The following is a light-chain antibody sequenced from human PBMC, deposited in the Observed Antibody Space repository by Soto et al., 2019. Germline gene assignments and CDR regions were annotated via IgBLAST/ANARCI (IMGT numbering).Light chain of an antibody. CDR1: QAIRTA. V-gene: IGKV1-13*02. CDR3: QQYNSYPYT. Sequence: AIQLTQSPSSLYASVGDRVTITCRASQAIRTALGWYQQKPGKVPKLLVYAASSLQSGVPSKFSGSGSGTDFTLTISSLQPEDFATYYCQQYNSYPYTFGQGTKVDIK. CDR2: AAS. J-gene: IGKJ2*01.